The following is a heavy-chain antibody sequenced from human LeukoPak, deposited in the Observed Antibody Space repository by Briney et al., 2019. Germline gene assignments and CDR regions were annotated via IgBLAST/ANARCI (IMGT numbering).Heavy chain of an antibody. CDR1: GFTFSSYV. V-gene: IGHV3-30*03. CDR2: ISYDGTNK. Sequence: GGSLRLSCAASGFTFSSYVMHWVRQAPGKGLEWVAVISYDGTNKYYRDSVKGRFTISRDNAKNSLFLRMSSLRVEDTAVYYCARPRTAWSSHWYFEVWGRGTLVTVSS. J-gene: IGHJ2*01. D-gene: IGHD1-1*01. CDR3: ARPRTAWSSHWYFEV.